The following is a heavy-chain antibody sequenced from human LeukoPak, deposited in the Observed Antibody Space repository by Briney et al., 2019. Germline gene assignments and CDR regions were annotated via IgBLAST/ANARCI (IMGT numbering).Heavy chain of an antibody. CDR2: IYYSGST. J-gene: IGHJ6*02. V-gene: IGHV4-59*01. D-gene: IGHD6-13*01. Sequence: SETPSLTCTVSGGSISSYYWSWIRQPPGKGLEWIGYIYYSGSTNYNPSLKSRVTISVDTSKNQFSLKLSSVTAADTAVYYCARDRRGSSWYPYYYYGMDVWGQGTTVTVSS. CDR3: ARDRRGSSWYPYYYYGMDV. CDR1: GGSISSYY.